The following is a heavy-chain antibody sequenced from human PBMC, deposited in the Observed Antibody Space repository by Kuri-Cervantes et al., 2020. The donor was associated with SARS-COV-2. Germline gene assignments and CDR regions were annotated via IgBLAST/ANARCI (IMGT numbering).Heavy chain of an antibody. CDR1: GFTFSSYA. Sequence: GGSLRLSCAASGFTFSSYAMHWVRQAPGKGLEWVAVISYDGSNKYYADSVKGRFTISRDNSKNTLYLQMNSLRAEDTAVYYCARDPTVETAFTSDYFYMDVWGKGTTVTVSS. D-gene: IGHD4-23*01. CDR2: ISYDGSNK. V-gene: IGHV3-30-3*01. J-gene: IGHJ6*03. CDR3: ARDPTVETAFTSDYFYMDV.